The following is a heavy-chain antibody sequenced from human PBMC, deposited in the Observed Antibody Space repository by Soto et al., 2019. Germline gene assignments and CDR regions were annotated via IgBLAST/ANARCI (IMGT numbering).Heavy chain of an antibody. J-gene: IGHJ3*02. CDR1: GYTLTELS. D-gene: IGHD3-16*01. CDR2: FDPEDGET. CDR3: ARGLPLISSRAFDI. Sequence: GASVKVSSKVSGYTLTELSMHSLRQAPGKGLEWMGGFDPEDGETIYAQKFQGRVTMTEDKSTDTAYMELSSLRSEDTAVYYCARGLPLISSRAFDIWGQGTMVTVSS. V-gene: IGHV1-24*01.